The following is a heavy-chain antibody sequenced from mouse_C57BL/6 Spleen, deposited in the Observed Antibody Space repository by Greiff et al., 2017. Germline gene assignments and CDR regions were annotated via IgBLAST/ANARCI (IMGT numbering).Heavy chain of an antibody. V-gene: IGHV1-78*01. CDR3: ARGDRNYYAMDY. Sequence: VQLLQSDAELVKPGASVKISCTASGFTFTDHTIHWMKQRPEQGLEWIGYISPGNGSTKYNEKVKGKVTLTADNAYSTPYLQLTSLTSEDSAVYFCARGDRNYYAMDYWGQGTSVTVSS. CDR1: GFTFTDHT. CDR2: ISPGNGST. D-gene: IGHD2-14*01. J-gene: IGHJ4*01.